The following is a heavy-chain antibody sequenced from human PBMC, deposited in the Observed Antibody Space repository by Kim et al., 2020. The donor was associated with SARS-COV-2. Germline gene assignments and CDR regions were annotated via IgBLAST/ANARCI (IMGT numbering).Heavy chain of an antibody. Sequence: GRFTISRDNSKNTLYLQMNSLRAEGMAVYYCAKDGSWVVAATPSWWYFDLWGRGTLVTVSS. V-gene: IGHV3-23*01. J-gene: IGHJ2*01. D-gene: IGHD2-15*01. CDR3: AKDGSWVVAATPSWWYFDL.